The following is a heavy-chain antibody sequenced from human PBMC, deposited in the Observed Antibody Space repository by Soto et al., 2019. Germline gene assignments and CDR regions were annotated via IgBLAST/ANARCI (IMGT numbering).Heavy chain of an antibody. V-gene: IGHV1-18*01. Sequence: ASVKVSCKASGYTFTSYGISWVRQAPGQGLEWMGWISAYNGNTNYAQKLQGRVTMTTDTSTSTAYMELRSLRSDDTAVYYCARDIWSYGSGSYARYYFDYWGQGTLVTVSS. CDR1: GYTFTSYG. D-gene: IGHD3-10*01. CDR3: ARDIWSYGSGSYARYYFDY. J-gene: IGHJ4*02. CDR2: ISAYNGNT.